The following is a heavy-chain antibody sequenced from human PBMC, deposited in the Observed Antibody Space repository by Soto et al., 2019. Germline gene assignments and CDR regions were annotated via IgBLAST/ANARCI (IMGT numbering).Heavy chain of an antibody. CDR1: GGSVRSSSYY. D-gene: IGHD6-13*01. J-gene: IGHJ4*02. V-gene: IGHV4-39*01. Sequence: QLRLQESGPGLVKSSETLSLTCTVSGGSVRSSSYYWGWIRQPPGKGLEWIASIYYSGRTHNNPALKRRGTMSIDTYTNQFSLKMNSVTAADTAVYYCARPEGGAAADRPLDYWGQGTLVTVSS. CDR3: ARPEGGAAADRPLDY. CDR2: IYYSGRT.